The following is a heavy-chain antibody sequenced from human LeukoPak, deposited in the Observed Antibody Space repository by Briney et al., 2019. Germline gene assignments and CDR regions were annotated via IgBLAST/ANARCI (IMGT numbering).Heavy chain of an antibody. CDR2: IRSKANSYAT. V-gene: IGHV3-73*01. CDR3: ARDYGSGSFGIKDAFDI. J-gene: IGHJ3*02. Sequence: GGSLRLSCAASGFTFSGSAMHWVRQASGKGLEWVGRIRSKANSYATAYAASVKGRFTISRDDSKNTAYLQMNSLRAEDTAVYYCARDYGSGSFGIKDAFDIWGQGTMVTVSS. CDR1: GFTFSGSA. D-gene: IGHD3-10*01.